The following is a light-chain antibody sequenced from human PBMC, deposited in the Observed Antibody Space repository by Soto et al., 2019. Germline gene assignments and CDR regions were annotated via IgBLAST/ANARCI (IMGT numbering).Light chain of an antibody. CDR1: SSDIGNYNA. J-gene: IGLJ1*01. CDR2: EVT. V-gene: IGLV2-14*01. Sequence: QSALSQPASVSRSPGHSITIPCTGTSSDIGNYNAVSWYQQHPGKAPKLIIYEVTNRPSGVSDRFSGSKSGNTASLTISGLQAEEEADYYCGSWTTYRTYVFATGTKVTVL. CDR3: GSWTTYRTYV.